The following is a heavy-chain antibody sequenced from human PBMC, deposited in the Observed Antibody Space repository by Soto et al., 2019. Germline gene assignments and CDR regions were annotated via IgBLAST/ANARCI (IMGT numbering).Heavy chain of an antibody. J-gene: IGHJ5*02. V-gene: IGHV3-30*18. CDR1: GFTFSSYG. Sequence: GGSLRLSCAASGFTFSSYGMHWVRQAPGKGLEWVAVISYDGSNKYYADSVKGRFTISRDNSKNTLYLQMNSLRAEDTAVYYCAKDLDYSFDPWGQGTLVTVSS. CDR2: ISYDGSNK. D-gene: IGHD2-21*01. CDR3: AKDLDYSFDP.